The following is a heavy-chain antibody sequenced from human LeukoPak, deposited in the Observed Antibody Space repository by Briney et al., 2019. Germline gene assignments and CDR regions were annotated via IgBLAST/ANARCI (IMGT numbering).Heavy chain of an antibody. D-gene: IGHD4-17*01. CDR3: AREETHGDFDS. CDR1: GFTFSSYA. V-gene: IGHV3-48*03. CDR2: ISSSGSTI. Sequence: GGSLRLSCAASGFTFSSYAMSWVRQAPGKGLEWVSYISSSGSTIYYADSVKGRFPISRDNAKNSLYLQMNSLRAEDTAVYYCAREETHGDFDSWGQGTLVTVSS. J-gene: IGHJ4*02.